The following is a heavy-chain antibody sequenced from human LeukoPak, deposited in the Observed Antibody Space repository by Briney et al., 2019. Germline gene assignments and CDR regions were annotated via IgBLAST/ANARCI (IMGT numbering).Heavy chain of an antibody. CDR2: ISSSSSYI. J-gene: IGHJ4*02. CDR1: GFTFSSYW. V-gene: IGHV3-21*01. CDR3: ARDFLFSYGYVTLFDY. Sequence: GGSLRLSCAASGFTFSSYWMSWVRQAPGKGLEWVSSISSSSSYIYYADSVKGRFTISRDNAKNSLYLQMNSLRAEDTAVYYCARDFLFSYGYVTLFDYWGQGTLVTVSS. D-gene: IGHD5-18*01.